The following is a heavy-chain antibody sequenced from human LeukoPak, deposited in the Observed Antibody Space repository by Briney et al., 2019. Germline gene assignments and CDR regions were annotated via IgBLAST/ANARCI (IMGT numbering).Heavy chain of an antibody. D-gene: IGHD6-13*01. V-gene: IGHV4-39*01. CDR1: GGSISSFYKY. Sequence: SETLSLTCTVSGGSISSFYKYWGWIRQTPGQGLEWIGSVYYSGTTYYNPSLKGRVTVSVDTSKNQFSLRLTSVTAADTAVYHCARSSAVDGLTHNWFDPWGQGTLVTVSS. CDR3: ARSSAVDGLTHNWFDP. J-gene: IGHJ5*02. CDR2: VYYSGTT.